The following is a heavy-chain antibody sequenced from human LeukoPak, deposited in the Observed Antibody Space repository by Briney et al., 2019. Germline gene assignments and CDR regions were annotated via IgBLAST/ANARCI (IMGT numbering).Heavy chain of an antibody. Sequence: GGSLRLSCAASGFTFNSYGMHWVRQAPGKGLEWVAVIWYDGSNKYYADSVKGRFTISRDNSKNTLYLQMNSLRAEDTAVYYCAKVAALSYYMDVWGKGTTVTVSS. J-gene: IGHJ6*03. D-gene: IGHD6-13*01. V-gene: IGHV3-33*06. CDR2: IWYDGSNK. CDR1: GFTFNSYG. CDR3: AKVAALSYYMDV.